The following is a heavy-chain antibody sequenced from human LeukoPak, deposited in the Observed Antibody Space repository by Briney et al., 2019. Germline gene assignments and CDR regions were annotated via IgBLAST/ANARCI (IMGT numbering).Heavy chain of an antibody. Sequence: GGSLRLSCAASGFTFSSYSMNWVRQAPGKGLEWVSYISSSSSTIYYADSVKGRFTISRDNSKNTLYLQMNSLRAEDTAIYYCAKREGYGSIDYWGQGALVTVSS. V-gene: IGHV3-48*04. D-gene: IGHD3-16*01. CDR3: AKREGYGSIDY. CDR2: ISSSSSTI. J-gene: IGHJ4*02. CDR1: GFTFSSYS.